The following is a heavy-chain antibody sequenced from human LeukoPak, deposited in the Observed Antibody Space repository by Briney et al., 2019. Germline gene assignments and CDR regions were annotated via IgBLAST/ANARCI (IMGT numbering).Heavy chain of an antibody. D-gene: IGHD2-2*01. CDR3: ARRVVPAADC. CDR2: IKQDGSET. V-gene: IGHV3-7*02. J-gene: IGHJ4*02. Sequence: GGSLRLSCAASGFTFSTYWMTWVRQAPGKGLEWVANIKQDGSETYYVDSVKGRFTVSRDNAKNSLYLQMNSLRAEDTAVYYCARRVVPAADCWGRGTLVTVSS. CDR1: GFTFSTYW.